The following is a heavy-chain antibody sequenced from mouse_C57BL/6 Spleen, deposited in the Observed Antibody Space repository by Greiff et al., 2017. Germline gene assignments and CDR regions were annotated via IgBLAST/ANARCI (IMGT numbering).Heavy chain of an antibody. CDR3: ARATSYDSNYDYFDY. CDR2: IDPETGGT. D-gene: IGHD2-5*01. Sequence: VQLQQSGAELVRPGASVTLSCKASGYTFTDYEMHWVKQTPVHGLEWIGAIDPETGGTAYNQKFKGKAILTANNASSTAYRELRSLTSDDSAVECGARATSYDSNYDYFDYWGQGTTRTVAS. CDR1: GYTFTDYE. J-gene: IGHJ2*01. V-gene: IGHV1-15*01.